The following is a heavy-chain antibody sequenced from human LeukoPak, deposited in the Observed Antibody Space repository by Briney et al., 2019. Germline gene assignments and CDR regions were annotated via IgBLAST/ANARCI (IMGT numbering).Heavy chain of an antibody. CDR3: ARDLTTIVATIDYYYMDV. CDR1: GFTFSSYS. D-gene: IGHD5-12*01. Sequence: GGSLRLSCAASGFTFSSYSMNWVRQAPGKGLEWVSSISSSSSYIYYADSVKGRFTISRDNAKNSLYLQMNSLRAEDTAVYYCARDLTTIVATIDYYYMDVWGKGTTVTVSS. J-gene: IGHJ6*03. CDR2: ISSSSSYI. V-gene: IGHV3-21*01.